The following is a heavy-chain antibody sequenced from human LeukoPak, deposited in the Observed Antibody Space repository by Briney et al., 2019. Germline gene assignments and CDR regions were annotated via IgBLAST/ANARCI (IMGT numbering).Heavy chain of an antibody. V-gene: IGHV1-69*01. CDR3: ARDGTGQVAFDY. CDR1: GGTFSSYA. D-gene: IGHD1-1*01. Sequence: SVKVSCKASGGTFSSYAISWVRQAPGQGLEWMGGIIPIFGTANYAQKFQGRVTITADESTSTAYIELSSLRSEDTAVYYCARDGTGQVAFDYWGQGTLVTVSS. J-gene: IGHJ4*02. CDR2: IIPIFGTA.